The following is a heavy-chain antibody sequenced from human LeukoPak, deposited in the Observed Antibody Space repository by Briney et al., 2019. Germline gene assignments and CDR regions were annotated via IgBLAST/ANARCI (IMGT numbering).Heavy chain of an antibody. J-gene: IGHJ4*02. V-gene: IGHV4-39*07. CDR3: ARCGYSYGYDY. CDR2: IYYSGST. Sequence: SETLSLTCTVSGGSINNSSYYWGWIRQPPGKGLEWIGNIYYSGSTYYNPSLKSRVTILVDTSKNQFSLKLSSVTAADTAVYYCARCGYSYGYDYWGQGTLVTVSS. D-gene: IGHD5-18*01. CDR1: GGSINNSSYY.